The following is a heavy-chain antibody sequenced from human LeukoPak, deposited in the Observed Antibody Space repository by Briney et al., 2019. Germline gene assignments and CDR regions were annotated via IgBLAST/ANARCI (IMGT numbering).Heavy chain of an antibody. Sequence: SETLSLTCAVYGGSFSGYYWSWIRQPPGKGLEWIGEINHSGSTNYNPSLKGRVTISVDTSKNQFSLKLSSVTAADTAAYYCAREFSTGGPYGSGSQMVDYWGQGTLVTVSS. CDR3: AREFSTGGPYGSGSQMVDY. D-gene: IGHD3-10*01. CDR2: INHSGST. V-gene: IGHV4-34*01. CDR1: GGSFSGYY. J-gene: IGHJ4*02.